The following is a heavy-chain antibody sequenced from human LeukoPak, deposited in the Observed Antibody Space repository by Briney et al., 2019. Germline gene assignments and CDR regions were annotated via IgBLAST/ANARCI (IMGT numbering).Heavy chain of an antibody. CDR2: TDTSGRYI. Sequence: GGSLRLSCAASGFTFSNYGMNWVRQAPGKGLEWVSFTDTSGRYIYYGDSVKGRFTISRDNAKNLLFLQMNGLRAEDTALYYCARGRSITLLRGVAMSDGFDIWGQGAMVAVSS. V-gene: IGHV3-21*06. CDR1: GFTFSNYG. J-gene: IGHJ3*02. CDR3: ARGRSITLLRGVAMSDGFDI. D-gene: IGHD3-10*01.